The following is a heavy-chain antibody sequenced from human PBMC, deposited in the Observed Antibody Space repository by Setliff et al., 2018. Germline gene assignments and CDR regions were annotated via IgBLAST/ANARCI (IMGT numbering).Heavy chain of an antibody. D-gene: IGHD2-15*01. CDR1: GFTFSSYA. V-gene: IGHV3-23*01. J-gene: IGHJ4*02. Sequence: PGGSLRLSCAASGFTFSSYAMSWVRQAPGTGLEWVSAISGSGGSTYYADSVKGRFTISRDNSKNTLYLQMNSLRAEDTAVYSCAKASYAVVVVAATAGFDYWGQGTLVTVSS. CDR2: ISGSGGST. CDR3: AKASYAVVVVAATAGFDY.